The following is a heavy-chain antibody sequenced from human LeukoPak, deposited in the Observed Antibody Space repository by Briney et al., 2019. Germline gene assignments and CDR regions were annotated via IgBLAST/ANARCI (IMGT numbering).Heavy chain of an antibody. V-gene: IGHV3-49*04. Sequence: GGSLRLSCTASGFTFGDYAMSRVRQAPGKGLEWVGFIRSKAYGGTTEYAASVKGRFTISRDDSKSIAYLQMNSLKTEDTAVYYCTRGAYFDWLLYPPFDYWGQGTLVTVSS. D-gene: IGHD3-9*01. CDR1: GFTFGDYA. CDR3: TRGAYFDWLLYPPFDY. CDR2: IRSKAYGGTT. J-gene: IGHJ4*02.